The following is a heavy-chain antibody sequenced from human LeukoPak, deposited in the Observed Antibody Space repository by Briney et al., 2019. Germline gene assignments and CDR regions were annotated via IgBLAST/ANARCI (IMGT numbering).Heavy chain of an antibody. CDR1: GFTFSSYA. D-gene: IGHD4-17*01. V-gene: IGHV3-23*01. CDR3: ARDIDNGDYVVY. Sequence: PGGSPRLSCAASGFTFSSYAMSWVRQAPGMGLEWVSSIGSSGDITYYADSVKGRFTISRGNSKNTLYLQMNSLRAEDTAVYYCARDIDNGDYVVYWGQGTLVTVSS. J-gene: IGHJ4*02. CDR2: IGSSGDIT.